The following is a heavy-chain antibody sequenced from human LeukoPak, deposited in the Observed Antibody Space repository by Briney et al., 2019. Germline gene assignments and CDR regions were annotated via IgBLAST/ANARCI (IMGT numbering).Heavy chain of an antibody. CDR1: GFTFSSYS. Sequence: GGSLRLSCAASGFTFSSYSMNWVRQAPGKGLEWVSSISSSSSYIYYADSVKRRFTISKDNAKNSLYLQMNSLRAEDTAVYYCARLIGLWFPFDYWGQGALVAVSS. CDR3: ARLIGLWFPFDY. J-gene: IGHJ4*02. CDR2: ISSSSSYI. V-gene: IGHV3-21*01. D-gene: IGHD3-10*01.